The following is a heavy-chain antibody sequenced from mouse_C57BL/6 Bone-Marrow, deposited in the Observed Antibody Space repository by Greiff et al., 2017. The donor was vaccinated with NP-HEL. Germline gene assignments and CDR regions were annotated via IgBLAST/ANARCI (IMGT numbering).Heavy chain of an antibody. CDR3: ASGRSVYAMDY. Sequence: VQLKESGPELVKPGASVKISCKASGYSFTDYNMNWVKQSNGKSLEWIGVINPNYGTTSYNQKLQGKATLTVDKSSSPAYMQLNSLTSEDSAVYYCASGRSVYAMDYWGQGTSVTVSS. CDR2: INPNYGTT. CDR1: GYSFTDYN. D-gene: IGHD6-1*01. J-gene: IGHJ4*01. V-gene: IGHV1-39*01.